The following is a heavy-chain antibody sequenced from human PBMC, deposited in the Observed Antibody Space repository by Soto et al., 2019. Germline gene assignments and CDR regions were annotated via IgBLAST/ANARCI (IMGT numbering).Heavy chain of an antibody. CDR1: GGSISSGGYY. D-gene: IGHD2-15*01. J-gene: IGHJ4*02. CDR3: ATALPDCSGGSCYSGLFDY. V-gene: IGHV4-31*03. Sequence: SGTLSLTCTVSGGSISSGGYYWSWIRQHPGKGLEWIGYIYYSGSTYYNPSLKSRVTISVDTSKNQFSLKLSSVTAADTAVYYCATALPDCSGGSCYSGLFDYWGQGTLVTVSS. CDR2: IYYSGST.